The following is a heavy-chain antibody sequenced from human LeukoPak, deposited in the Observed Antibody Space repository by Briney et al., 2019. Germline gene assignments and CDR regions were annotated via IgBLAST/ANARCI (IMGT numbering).Heavy chain of an antibody. Sequence: GGSLRLSCAASGFTFSSYAMSRVRQAPGKGLEWVSAISGSGGSTYYADSVKGRFTISRDNSKNTLYLQMNSLRAEDTAVYYCANGRWLQLQVDYWGQGTLVTVSS. D-gene: IGHD5-24*01. V-gene: IGHV3-23*01. CDR1: GFTFSSYA. CDR3: ANGRWLQLQVDY. J-gene: IGHJ4*02. CDR2: ISGSGGST.